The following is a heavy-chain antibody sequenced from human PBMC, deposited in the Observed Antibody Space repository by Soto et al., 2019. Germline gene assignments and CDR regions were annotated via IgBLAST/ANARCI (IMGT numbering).Heavy chain of an antibody. D-gene: IGHD4-17*01. V-gene: IGHV5-51*01. CDR2: IYPGDSDT. CDR3: AVRCPNVFDI. Sequence: GESLKISCMGSGYKVSTWHNFTSYWIAWVRQMPGEGLEWMGIIYPGDSDTRYSPSFQGQVTISADKSINSVYLQWSSLKASETATYYCAVRCPNVFDIWGQGTMVTVSS. CDR1: GYKVSTWHNFTSYW. J-gene: IGHJ3*02.